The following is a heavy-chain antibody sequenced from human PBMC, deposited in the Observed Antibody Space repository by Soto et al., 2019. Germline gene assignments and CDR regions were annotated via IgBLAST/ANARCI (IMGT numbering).Heavy chain of an antibody. CDR1: GGTFSSYA. V-gene: IGHV1-69*13. J-gene: IGHJ6*02. Sequence: SVKVSCKASGGTFSSYAISWVRQAPGQGLEWMGGIIPIFGTANYAQKFQGRVTITADESTSTAYMELSSLRSEDTAVYYCAGGGIAARPPYYYTSGRDVWGQGTTATVS. CDR3: AGGGIAARPPYYYTSGRDV. CDR2: IIPIFGTA. D-gene: IGHD6-6*01.